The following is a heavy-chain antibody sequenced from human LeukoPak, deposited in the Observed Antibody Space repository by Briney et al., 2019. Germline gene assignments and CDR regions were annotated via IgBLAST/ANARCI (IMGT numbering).Heavy chain of an antibody. Sequence: SETLSLTCTVSGGSINGYFWSWIRQPPGNGLEWIGYIYSSGSTYYNPSLKGRVAISVDTSKNQFSLRLSSVTAADTAVYYCARRSPLTIGGHFDYWGQGTPVTVSS. CDR2: IYSSGST. D-gene: IGHD3-16*01. J-gene: IGHJ4*02. V-gene: IGHV4-59*08. CDR1: GGSINGYF. CDR3: ARRSPLTIGGHFDY.